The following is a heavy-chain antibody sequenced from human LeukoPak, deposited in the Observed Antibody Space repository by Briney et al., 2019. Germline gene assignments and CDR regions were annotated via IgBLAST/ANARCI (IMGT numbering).Heavy chain of an antibody. CDR3: ARDLKRSRARWENLGFDP. J-gene: IGHJ5*02. V-gene: IGHV4-59*01. D-gene: IGHD1-26*01. Sequence: SVTLSLTCTVSGGSISSYYWSWIRQPPGKGLEWIGYIYYSGSTNYNPSLKSRVTISVDTSKNQFSLKLSSVTAADTAVYYCARDLKRSRARWENLGFDPWGQGTLVTVSS. CDR1: GGSISSYY. CDR2: IYYSGST.